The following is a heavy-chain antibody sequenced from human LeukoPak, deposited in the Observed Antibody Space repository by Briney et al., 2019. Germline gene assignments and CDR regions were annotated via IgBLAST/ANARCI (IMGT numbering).Heavy chain of an antibody. Sequence: GGSLRLSCAASGFAFSTYAMSWVRQAPGKGLEWVSSMSGSGGSTYYADSVKGRFTISRDNSKNTLYLQMNNLRAEDTALYYCAKNQGQWLVPVDYWGQGTLVTVSS. V-gene: IGHV3-23*01. D-gene: IGHD6-19*01. CDR2: MSGSGGST. CDR1: GFAFSTYA. J-gene: IGHJ4*02. CDR3: AKNQGQWLVPVDY.